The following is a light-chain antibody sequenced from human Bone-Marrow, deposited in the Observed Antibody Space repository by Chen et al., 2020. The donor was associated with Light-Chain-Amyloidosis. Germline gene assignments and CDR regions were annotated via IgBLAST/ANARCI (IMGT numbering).Light chain of an antibody. CDR2: DDS. CDR3: QVWDRSSDRPV. CDR1: NIGSTS. V-gene: IGLV3-21*02. Sequence: SYVLTQPSSVSVAPGQTATIACGGNNIGSTSVHWYQQTPGQAPLLVVYDDSDRPSGIPERFSGSNSWNTATLTISRVEAGDEAYYYCQVWDRSSDRPVFGGGTKLTVL. J-gene: IGLJ3*02.